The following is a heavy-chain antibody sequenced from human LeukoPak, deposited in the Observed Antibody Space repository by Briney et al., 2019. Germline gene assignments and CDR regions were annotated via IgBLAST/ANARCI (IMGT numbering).Heavy chain of an antibody. CDR1: GWSFNDFY. V-gene: IGHV4-34*01. J-gene: IGHJ4*02. CDR2: IYHSGST. CDR3: ARGDSSGWYYFDY. D-gene: IGHD6-19*01. Sequence: PSETLSLTCAVYGWSFNDFYWNWIRQPPGKGLEWIGSIYHSGSTYYNPSLKSRVTISVDTSKNQFSLKLTSVTAADTAVYYCARGDSSGWYYFDYWGQGTLVTVSS.